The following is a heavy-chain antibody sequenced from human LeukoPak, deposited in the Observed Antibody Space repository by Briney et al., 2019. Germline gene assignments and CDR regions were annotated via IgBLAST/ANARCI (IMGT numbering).Heavy chain of an antibody. J-gene: IGHJ6*03. Sequence: SETLSLTCAVYGGSFSNYYWSWIRQPPGRGLEWIGEINDSGRTNYNPSLMSRVTVSVDTSRNQFSLRLTSVTATDTAVYYCARRWNYGRNYYIDVWGNGATVSVSS. D-gene: IGHD1-7*01. CDR2: INDSGRT. CDR1: GGSFSNYY. CDR3: ARRWNYGRNYYIDV. V-gene: IGHV4-34*01.